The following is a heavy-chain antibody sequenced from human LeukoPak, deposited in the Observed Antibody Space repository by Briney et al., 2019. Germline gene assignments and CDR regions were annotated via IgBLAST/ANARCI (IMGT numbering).Heavy chain of an antibody. V-gene: IGHV3-23*01. J-gene: IGHJ4*02. Sequence: GRSLRLSCAASGFPFSSYAMNWVRQAPGKGLEWVSTISGGGGSTYYADSVKGRFTISRDNSKNTLYLQMNSLRAEDTAVYYCAKDRCAYKQPSDSWGQGTLVPVSS. CDR1: GFPFSSYA. CDR3: AKDRCAYKQPSDS. CDR2: ISGGGGST. D-gene: IGHD1/OR15-1a*01.